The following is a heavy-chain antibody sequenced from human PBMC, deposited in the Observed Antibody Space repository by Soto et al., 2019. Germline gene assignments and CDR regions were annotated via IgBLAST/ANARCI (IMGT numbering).Heavy chain of an antibody. J-gene: IGHJ3*02. V-gene: IGHV4-30-4*01. CDR1: GGSTSSGDYY. Sequence: SETLSLTCTVSGGSTSSGDYYWSWIRQPPGKGLEWIGYIYYSGSTYYNPSLKSRVTISVDTSKNQFSLKLSSVTAADTAVYYCARGDTDMVIGAFDIWGQGTMVTVSS. D-gene: IGHD5-18*01. CDR3: ARGDTDMVIGAFDI. CDR2: IYYSGST.